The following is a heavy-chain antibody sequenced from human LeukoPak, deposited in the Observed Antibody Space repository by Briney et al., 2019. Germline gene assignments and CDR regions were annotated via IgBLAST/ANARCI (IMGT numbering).Heavy chain of an antibody. J-gene: IGHJ4*02. Sequence: PSETLSLTCTVSGGSISSSSYYWGWIRQPPGKGLEWIGSIYYSGSTFYNPSLKSRVTISVDTSKNQFSLRLSSVTAADTAVYYCASLRSLMTLAGLDSWGQGTLVTVSS. CDR2: IYYSGST. V-gene: IGHV4-39*01. D-gene: IGHD6-19*01. CDR3: ASLRSLMTLAGLDS. CDR1: GGSISSSSYY.